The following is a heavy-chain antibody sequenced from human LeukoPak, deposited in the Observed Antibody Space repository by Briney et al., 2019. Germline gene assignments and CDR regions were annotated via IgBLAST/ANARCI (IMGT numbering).Heavy chain of an antibody. J-gene: IGHJ4*02. CDR1: HSSISSGYY. D-gene: IGHD3-16*01. V-gene: IGHV4-38-2*02. CDR2: IYRSGTS. CDR3: ARHRPGGGSNDYFDF. Sequence: PSETLSLTCTVSHSSISSGYYWGWIRQPPGKGLQWIASIYRSGTSSYNPSLKGRVTISVDTSKNDFSLNLRSVTAADPAMYYCARHRPGGGSNDYFDFWGQGVPVTVSS.